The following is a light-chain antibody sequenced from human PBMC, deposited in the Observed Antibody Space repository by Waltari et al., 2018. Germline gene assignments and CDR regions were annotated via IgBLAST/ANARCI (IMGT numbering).Light chain of an antibody. CDR2: QST. Sequence: SYELTQPPSVSVSPGQTASITCSGHKMGDKFACWYQQKPGQSPVLVIYQSTKGPPGSPERFSGSNSGNPATLTISGTQAMDEADYYCQAWDTITGGVFGGGTKLTVL. J-gene: IGLJ2*01. CDR3: QAWDTITGGV. V-gene: IGLV3-1*01. CDR1: KMGDKF.